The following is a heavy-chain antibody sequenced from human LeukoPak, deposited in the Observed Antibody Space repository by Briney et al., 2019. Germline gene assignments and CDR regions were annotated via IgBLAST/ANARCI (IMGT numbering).Heavy chain of an antibody. V-gene: IGHV1-18*01. CDR1: GYTLTTYG. J-gene: IGHJ4*02. CDR2: VSGNNGNT. D-gene: IGHD3-10*01. CDR3: ARVRFGESFDY. Sequence: ASVKVSCKASGYTLTTYGISWVRQAPGQGLEWMGWVSGNNGNTNYAQKLQGRVTMTTDTSTSTAYMELRSLRSDDTAVYYCARVRFGESFDYWGQGTLVTVSS.